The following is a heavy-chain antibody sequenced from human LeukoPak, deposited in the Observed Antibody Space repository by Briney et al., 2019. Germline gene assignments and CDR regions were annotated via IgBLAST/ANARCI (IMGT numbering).Heavy chain of an antibody. CDR1: GFIFSSYW. J-gene: IGHJ3*01. CDR3: ARDPFDSGDRYYGAFDL. CDR2: IKTDGSEK. D-gene: IGHD3-22*01. Sequence: GGSLRLSCAASGFIFSSYWMSWVRQAPGKGLEWVANIKTDGSEKQYVDSVKGRFAISRDNAKNSLYLQMNSLRAEDTAVYYCARDPFDSGDRYYGAFDLWGQGTMVTVSS. V-gene: IGHV3-7*01.